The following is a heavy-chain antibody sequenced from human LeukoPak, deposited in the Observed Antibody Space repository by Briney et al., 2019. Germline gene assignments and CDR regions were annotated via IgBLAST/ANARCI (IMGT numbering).Heavy chain of an antibody. V-gene: IGHV1-2*02. D-gene: IGHD2-2*01. CDR1: GYRFTEYY. J-gene: IGHJ6*02. CDR2: MHPKSGDT. Sequence: ASVKVSCKASGYRFTEYYMHWVRQAPGQGLEWMGWMHPKSGDTNLAQKFQGRITLTRDTSVSTAYMDLRRLTADDSAKYYCGRFYSSIRLYGMDVRGPGTTVIVSS. CDR3: GRFYSSIRLYGMDV.